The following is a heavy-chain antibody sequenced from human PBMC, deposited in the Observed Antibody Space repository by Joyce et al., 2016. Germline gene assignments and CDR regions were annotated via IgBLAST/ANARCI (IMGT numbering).Heavy chain of an antibody. D-gene: IGHD4-23*01. CDR1: GFTFSSYN. CDR2: ISDSSTYI. J-gene: IGHJ3*01. V-gene: IGHV3-21*01. CDR3: ARRGDYGGNSDAFDV. Sequence: EVQLVESGGGLVKPGGSLRLSCAASGFTFSSYNMNWVRQAPGKGLEWVSYISDSSTYIYYADSVKGRFTISRDNAKNSLYLQMNSLRAEDMAVYYCARRGDYGGNSDAFDVWGQGTMVTVSS.